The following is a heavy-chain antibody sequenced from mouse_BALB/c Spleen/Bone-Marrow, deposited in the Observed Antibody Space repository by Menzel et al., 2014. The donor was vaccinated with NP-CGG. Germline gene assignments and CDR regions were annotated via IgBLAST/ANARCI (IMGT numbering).Heavy chain of an antibody. V-gene: IGHV1-7*01. D-gene: IGHD2-1*01. CDR1: GYTFTSYW. J-gene: IGHJ4*01. CDR3: ARGNYEAMDY. Sequence: VQLQQSGAELAKPGASVKMSCKASGYTFTSYWMHWVKQRPGQGLEWIGYINPSTGYTEYNQKFKDKATLTADKSSSTAYMQLSSLTSEDSAVYYCARGNYEAMDYWGQATSVTVSS. CDR2: INPSTGYT.